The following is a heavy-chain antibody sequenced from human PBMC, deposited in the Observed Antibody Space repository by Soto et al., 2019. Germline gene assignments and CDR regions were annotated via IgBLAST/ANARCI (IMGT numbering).Heavy chain of an antibody. D-gene: IGHD3-10*01. Sequence: SETLSLTCTVSGGSISSSSYYWGRIRQPPGKGLEWIGSIYYSGSTYYNPSLKSRVTISVDTSKNQFSLKLSSVTAADTAVYYCAREFIDPDYYRSGGYYYGMDVRGQATKVTVS. CDR3: AREFIDPDYYRSGGYYYGMDV. J-gene: IGHJ6*02. CDR1: GGSISSSSYY. V-gene: IGHV4-39*02. CDR2: IYYSGST.